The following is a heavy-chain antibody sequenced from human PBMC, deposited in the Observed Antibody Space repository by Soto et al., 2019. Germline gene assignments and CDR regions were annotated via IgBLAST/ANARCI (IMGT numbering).Heavy chain of an antibody. Sequence: ASSEGLLQDFWIHLTGHYIHWVRQAPEQGPEWMGEIGPESGATRYAQKFRGRVTMTRDTSITTVYMELNNLSPDDTAVYYCGRGRSGQIVVFYWGQGTPVTVSS. CDR2: IGPESGAT. V-gene: IGHV1-2*02. CDR3: GRGRSGQIVVFY. CDR1: IHLTGHY. D-gene: IGHD1-26*01. J-gene: IGHJ4*02.